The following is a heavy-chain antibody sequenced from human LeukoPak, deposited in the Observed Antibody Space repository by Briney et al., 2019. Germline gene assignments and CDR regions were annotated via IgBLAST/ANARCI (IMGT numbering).Heavy chain of an antibody. D-gene: IGHD1-1*01. V-gene: IGHV1-18*01. CDR3: ARAKTLEPSPSNAFDI. CDR1: GYTFTNYG. CDR2: ISAYNGNT. J-gene: IGHJ3*02. Sequence: AASVKVSCKASGYTFTNYGYSWVRQAPGQGLEWMGWISAYNGNTKYAQKFQGRVTMTTVTSSNTAYMELRSLTSDDTAVYYCARAKTLEPSPSNAFDIWGQGTMVTVSS.